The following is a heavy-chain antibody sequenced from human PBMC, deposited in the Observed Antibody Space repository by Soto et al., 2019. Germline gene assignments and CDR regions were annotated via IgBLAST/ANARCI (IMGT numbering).Heavy chain of an antibody. J-gene: IGHJ5*01. V-gene: IGHV4-30-4*01. CDR1: GDSIRSGDYT. CDR3: ESLFGNSWFAS. Sequence: PSETLSLTCTVSGDSIRSGDYTWGWIRQPPGKGLEWIGHIYYSGSTNYNPSLKRRVTISPDTSNNQLSLQLNAVTPDDTAFFFCESLFGNSWFASRARGTLVPVSS. CDR2: IYYSGST. D-gene: IGHD2-21*01.